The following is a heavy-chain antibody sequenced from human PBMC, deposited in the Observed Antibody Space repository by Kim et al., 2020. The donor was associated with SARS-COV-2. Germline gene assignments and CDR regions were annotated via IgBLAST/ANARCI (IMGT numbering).Heavy chain of an antibody. J-gene: IGHJ6*02. Sequence: KGRFTISRDNAKNSLYLQMNSLRAEDTAVYYCARDYDFWSGYSDYYGMDVWGQGTTVTVSS. D-gene: IGHD3-3*01. V-gene: IGHV3-11*06. CDR3: ARDYDFWSGYSDYYGMDV.